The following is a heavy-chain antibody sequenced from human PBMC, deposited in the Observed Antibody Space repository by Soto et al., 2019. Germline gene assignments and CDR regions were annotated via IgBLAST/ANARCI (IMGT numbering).Heavy chain of an antibody. CDR2: IYYSGST. V-gene: IGHV4-59*01. CDR3: AGTRGYCSGGSCPTAVDY. Sequence: SETLSLTCTVSGDSISSYYWSWIRQPPGKGLEWIGYIYYSGSTNYNPSLKSRVTISVDTSKNQFSLKLSSVTAADTAVYYCAGTRGYCSGGSCPTAVDYWGQGTLVTVSS. D-gene: IGHD2-15*01. CDR1: GDSISSYY. J-gene: IGHJ4*02.